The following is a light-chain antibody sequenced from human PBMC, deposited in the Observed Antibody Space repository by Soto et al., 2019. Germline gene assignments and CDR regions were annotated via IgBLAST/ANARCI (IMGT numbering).Light chain of an antibody. V-gene: IGLV3-21*02. Sequence: SYELTQPPSVSVAPGQTARITCGGNNIGSKSVHWYQQKPGQAPVLVVYDDSDRPSGIPERFSGSNSGNTATLTISRVEAGDVSYYYCPVSDSSTDPCSAFGPGPNVTVL. CDR1: NIGSKS. CDR3: PVSDSSTDPCSA. CDR2: DDS. J-gene: IGLJ1*01.